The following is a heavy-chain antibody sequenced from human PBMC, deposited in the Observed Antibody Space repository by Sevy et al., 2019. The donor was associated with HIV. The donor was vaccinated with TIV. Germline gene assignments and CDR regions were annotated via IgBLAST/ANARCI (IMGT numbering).Heavy chain of an antibody. V-gene: IGHV3-74*01. CDR1: GFTFNRNW. CDR3: ASEVYCSSGRCFSPRFDN. Sequence: LSLTCAASGFTFNRNWMHWVRQAPGKGLVWVSQINGDGTNTNYADSVKGRFTISRDNAKNTVYLQMNSLTVEDTAVYYCASEVYCSSGRCFSPRFDNWGQGTLVTVSS. J-gene: IGHJ4*02. CDR2: INGDGTNT. D-gene: IGHD2-15*01.